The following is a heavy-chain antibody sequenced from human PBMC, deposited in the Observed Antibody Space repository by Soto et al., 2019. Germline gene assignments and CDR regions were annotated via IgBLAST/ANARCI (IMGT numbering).Heavy chain of an antibody. D-gene: IGHD3-22*01. CDR2: ISGSGGST. V-gene: IGHV3-23*01. J-gene: IGHJ5*02. CDR3: AKDYYYYDSSGYYWENLP. CDR1: GFTFSSYA. Sequence: GGSLRLSCAASGFTFSSYAMSWVRQAPGKGLEWVSAISGSGGSTYYADSVKGRFTISRDNSKNTLYLQMNSLRAEDTAVYYCAKDYYYYDSSGYYWENLPWGQGTLVTVSS.